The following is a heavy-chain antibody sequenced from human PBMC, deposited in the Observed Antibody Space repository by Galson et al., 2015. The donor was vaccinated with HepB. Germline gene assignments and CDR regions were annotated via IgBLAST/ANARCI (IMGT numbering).Heavy chain of an antibody. D-gene: IGHD3-10*01. J-gene: IGHJ6*02. Sequence: SVKVSCKASGGTFSSYAISWVRQAPGQGLEWMGRIIPILGIANYAQKFQGRVTITADKSTSTAYMELSSLRSEDTAVYYCARELGSGTTRVYGMDVWGQGTTVTVSS. V-gene: IGHV1-69*04. CDR1: GGTFSSYA. CDR3: ARELGSGTTRVYGMDV. CDR2: IIPILGIA.